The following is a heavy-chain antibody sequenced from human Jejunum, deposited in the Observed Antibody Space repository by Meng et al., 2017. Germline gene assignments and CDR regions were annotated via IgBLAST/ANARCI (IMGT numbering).Heavy chain of an antibody. J-gene: IGHJ4*02. CDR2: IDTSGTT. V-gene: IGHV4-61*02. D-gene: IGHD3-9*01. CDR1: AASISSGSSH. Sequence: SETLSLTCVVSAASISSGSSHWSWIRQPAGKGLEWIGRIDTSGTTYFNPSLKSRVTISVDTSKRHLSLRLSSVTAADTAVYYCAATTGYNSGNREDFVYWGQGTPVTVSS. CDR3: AATTGYNSGNREDFVY.